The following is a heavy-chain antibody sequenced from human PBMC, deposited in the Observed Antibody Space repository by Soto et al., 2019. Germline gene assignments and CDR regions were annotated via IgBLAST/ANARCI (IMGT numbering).Heavy chain of an antibody. D-gene: IGHD3-10*01. Sequence: QVQLVQSGAEVKKPGSSVKVSCKASGGTFSSYAISWVRQAPGQGLEWMGGIIPIFGTANYAQKFQGRVXLXAXEXSSTAHMELSSLRSEDTALYYGAGDGALYDDRRFDYWGQGTLVTVCS. J-gene: IGHJ4*02. CDR1: GGTFSSYA. CDR3: AGDGALYDDRRFDY. CDR2: IIPIFGTA. V-gene: IGHV1-69*12.